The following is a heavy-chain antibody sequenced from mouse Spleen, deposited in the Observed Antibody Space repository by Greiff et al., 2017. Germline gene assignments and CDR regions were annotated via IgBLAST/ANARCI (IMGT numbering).Heavy chain of an antibody. CDR2: INPSSGYT. CDR3: AILRQGDYYAMDY. J-gene: IGHJ4*01. Sequence: QVQLQQSGAELAKPGASVKLSCKASGYTFTSYWMHWVKQRPGQGLEWIGYINPSSGYTKYNQKFKDKATLTADKSSSTAYMQLSSLTYEDSAVYYCAILRQGDYYAMDYWGQGTSVTVSS. CDR1: GYTFTSYW. V-gene: IGHV1-7*01. D-gene: IGHD2-4*01.